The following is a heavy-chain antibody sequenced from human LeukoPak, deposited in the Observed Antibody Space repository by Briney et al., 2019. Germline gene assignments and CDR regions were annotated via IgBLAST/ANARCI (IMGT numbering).Heavy chain of an antibody. CDR1: GGTFSSYA. D-gene: IGHD3-10*01. J-gene: IGHJ3*02. CDR3: ARDRAPEFRAFDI. CDR2: IIPILGIA. V-gene: IGHV1-69*04. Sequence: SVKVSCKASGGTFSSYAISWVRQAPGQGFKWMGRIIPILGIANYAQKFQGRVTITADKSTSTAYMELSSLRSEDTAVYYCARDRAPEFRAFDIWGQGTMVTVSS.